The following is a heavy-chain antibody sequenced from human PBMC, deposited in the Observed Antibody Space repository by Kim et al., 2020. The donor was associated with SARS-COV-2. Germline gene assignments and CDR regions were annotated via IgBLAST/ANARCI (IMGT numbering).Heavy chain of an antibody. CDR1: GFTFSSYA. V-gene: IGHV3-23*01. CDR2: ISGSGANT. J-gene: IGHJ6*02. Sequence: GGSLRLSCAATGFTFSSYAMSWVRQAPGKGLEWVSAISGSGANTYYADSVRGRFTISRDKSKNTLYLQMNSLRAEDTAVYYCAKSLGLGEHFYYYYGMDVWGQGTTVIVSS. D-gene: IGHD3-16*01. CDR3: AKSLGLGEHFYYYYGMDV.